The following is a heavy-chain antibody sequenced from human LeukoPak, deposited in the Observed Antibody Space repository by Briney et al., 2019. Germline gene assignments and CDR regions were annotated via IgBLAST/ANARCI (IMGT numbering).Heavy chain of an antibody. CDR3: ARGTLVGARVDY. V-gene: IGHV4-34*01. CDR1: GGSFSGYY. D-gene: IGHD1-26*01. J-gene: IGHJ4*02. CDR2: IYHSGST. Sequence: SETLSLTCAVYGGSFSGYYWSWIRQPPGKGLEWIGSIYHSGSTYYNPSLKSRVTISVDTSKNQFSLKLSSVTAADTAVYYCARGTLVGARVDYWGQGTLVTVSS.